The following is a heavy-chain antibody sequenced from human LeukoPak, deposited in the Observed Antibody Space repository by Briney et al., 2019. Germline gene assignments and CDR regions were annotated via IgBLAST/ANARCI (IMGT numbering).Heavy chain of an antibody. Sequence: ASVKVSCKASGGTFSSYGISWVRQAPGQGLEWMGWISAYNGNTNYAQKLQGRVTMTTDTSTSTAYMELRSLRSDDTAVYYCAREAQRNNWFDPWGQGTLVTVSS. CDR1: GGTFSSYG. V-gene: IGHV1-18*01. D-gene: IGHD5-18*01. CDR3: AREAQRNNWFDP. J-gene: IGHJ5*02. CDR2: ISAYNGNT.